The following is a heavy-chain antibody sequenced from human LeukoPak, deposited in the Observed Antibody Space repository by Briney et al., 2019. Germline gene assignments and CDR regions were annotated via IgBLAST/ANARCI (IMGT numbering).Heavy chain of an antibody. J-gene: IGHJ4*02. CDR3: ARGTPGVGY. CDR1: GGSISSSSYY. V-gene: IGHV4-39*07. Sequence: SETLSLTCTVSGGSISSSSYYWGWIRQPPGKGLEWIGSIYHSGSTYYNPSLKSRVTISVDTSKNQFSLKLSSVTAADTAVYYCARGTPGVGYWGQGTLVTVSS. CDR2: IYHSGST. D-gene: IGHD2-15*01.